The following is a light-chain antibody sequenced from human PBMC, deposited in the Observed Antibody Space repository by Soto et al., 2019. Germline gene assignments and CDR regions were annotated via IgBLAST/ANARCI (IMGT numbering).Light chain of an antibody. V-gene: IGKV3-11*01. CDR2: DAS. CDR1: QSIRNY. Sequence: EVVLTQSPATLSSPPGEGATLSCRASQSIRNYLAWYHQKPGQSPRLLIYDASTRATGIPARFSGSGSGTDFILTSSSLEPEDSGVYYCQQRNDWVAFGGGTKVEIK. CDR3: QQRNDWVA. J-gene: IGKJ4*01.